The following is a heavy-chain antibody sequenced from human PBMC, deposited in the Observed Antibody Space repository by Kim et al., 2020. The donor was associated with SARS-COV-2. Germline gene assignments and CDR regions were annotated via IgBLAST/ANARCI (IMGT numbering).Heavy chain of an antibody. CDR3: AREKKGYYYYMDV. CDR2: IGTAGDT. Sequence: LSLTCAASGFTFSSYDMHWVRQATGKGLEWVSAIGTAGDTYYPGSVKGRFTTSRENAKNSLYLQMNSLRAGATAGYYCAREKKGYYYYMDVWGKGTT. V-gene: IGHV3-13*01. CDR1: GFTFSSYD. J-gene: IGHJ6*03.